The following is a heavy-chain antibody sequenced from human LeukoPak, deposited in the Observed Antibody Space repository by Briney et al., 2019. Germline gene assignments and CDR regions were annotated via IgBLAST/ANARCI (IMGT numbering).Heavy chain of an antibody. J-gene: IGHJ3*02. V-gene: IGHV1-69*06. CDR3: ARESCSGGSCYLGAFDI. CDR2: IIPIFGTA. Sequence: ASVKVSCKASGGTVSSYTISWVRQAPGQGLEWMGGIIPIFGTANYAQKFQGRVTITADKSTSTAYMELSSLRSEDTAVYYCARESCSGGSCYLGAFDIWGQGTMVTVSS. D-gene: IGHD2-15*01. CDR1: GGTVSSYT.